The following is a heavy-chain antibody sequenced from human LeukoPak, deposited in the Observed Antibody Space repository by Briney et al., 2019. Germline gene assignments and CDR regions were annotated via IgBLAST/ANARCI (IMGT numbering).Heavy chain of an antibody. J-gene: IGHJ4*02. CDR1: GYTFTGYY. CDR2: INPNSGGT. Sequence: GASVKVSCKASGYTFTGYYMHWMRQAPRQGLEWMGWINPNSGGTNYAQKFQGWVTMTRDTSISTAYVELSRLRSDDTAVYYCARESPYDFWSGYPDYWGQGTLVTVSS. CDR3: ARESPYDFWSGYPDY. D-gene: IGHD3-3*01. V-gene: IGHV1-2*04.